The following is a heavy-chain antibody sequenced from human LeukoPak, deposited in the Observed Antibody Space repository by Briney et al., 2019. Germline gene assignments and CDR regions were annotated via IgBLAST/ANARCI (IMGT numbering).Heavy chain of an antibody. CDR3: ARDTGAAAATDP. Sequence: ASVKLSCKASGYTFTGYYMHWVRQAPGQGLEWMGWINPNSGGTNYAQTFQGRVTMTRDTSISTAYMELSRLRSDDTAVYYCARDTGAAAATDPWGQGTLVTVSS. V-gene: IGHV1-2*02. J-gene: IGHJ5*02. CDR2: INPNSGGT. D-gene: IGHD6-13*01. CDR1: GYTFTGYY.